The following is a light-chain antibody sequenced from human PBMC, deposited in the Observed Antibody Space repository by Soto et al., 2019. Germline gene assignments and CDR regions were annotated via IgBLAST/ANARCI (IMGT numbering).Light chain of an antibody. J-gene: IGKJ4*01. CDR1: QSLLDSDDGNTY. V-gene: IGKV2-40*01. Sequence: DIVMTQTPLSLTVNTGEPASISCRSSQSLLDSDDGNTYLDWYLQKPGQSPQLLIYTVSYRASGVPDRFSGSGSGTDFTLKISRVEAEDVGVYYSMQRIEFPLTFGGGTKVEIK. CDR3: MQRIEFPLT. CDR2: TVS.